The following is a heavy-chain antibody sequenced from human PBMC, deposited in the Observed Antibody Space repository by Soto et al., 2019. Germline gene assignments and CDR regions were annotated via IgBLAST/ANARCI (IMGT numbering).Heavy chain of an antibody. J-gene: IGHJ5*02. CDR1: GGSISSGDYY. CDR2: IYYSGST. CDR3: ARDGAPFYYDSSGYSP. V-gene: IGHV4-30-4*01. Sequence: TLSLTCTVSGGSISSGDYYWSWIRQPPGKGLEWIGYIYYSGSTYYNPSLKSRVTISVDTSKNQFSLKLSSVTAADTAVYYCARDGAPFYYDSSGYSPWGQGTLVTVSS. D-gene: IGHD3-22*01.